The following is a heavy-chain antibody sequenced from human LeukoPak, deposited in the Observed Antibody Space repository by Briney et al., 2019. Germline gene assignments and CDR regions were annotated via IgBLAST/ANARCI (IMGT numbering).Heavy chain of an antibody. Sequence: PSETLSLTCTVSGDSISSYYWNWIRQPPGKGLEWIGYIYYSGSTNYNPSLKSRVTISVDTTKNQFSLKLSSVTAADTAVYYCARGEYYYGSGSWGQGTLVTVSS. J-gene: IGHJ4*02. V-gene: IGHV4-59*01. CDR3: ARGEYYYGSGS. CDR2: IYYSGST. D-gene: IGHD3-10*01. CDR1: GDSISSYY.